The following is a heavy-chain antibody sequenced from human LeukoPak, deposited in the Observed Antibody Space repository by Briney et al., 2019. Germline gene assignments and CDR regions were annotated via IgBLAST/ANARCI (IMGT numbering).Heavy chain of an antibody. CDR1: GGSFSGYC. Sequence: SETLSLTCAVYGGSFSGYCWSWIRQPPGKGLEWIGEINHSGSTNYNPSLKSRVTISVDTSKNQFSLKLSSVTAADTAVYYCARGLFGLVRGVIGSSLMDVWGKGTTVTVSS. J-gene: IGHJ6*03. CDR2: INHSGST. CDR3: ARGLFGLVRGVIGSSLMDV. D-gene: IGHD3-10*01. V-gene: IGHV4-34*01.